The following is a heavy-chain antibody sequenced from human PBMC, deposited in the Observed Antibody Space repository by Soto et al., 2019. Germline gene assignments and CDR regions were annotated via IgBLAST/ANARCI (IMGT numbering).Heavy chain of an antibody. Sequence: QVQLVESGGGVVQPGRSLRLSCAASGFTFSSYAMHWVRQAPGKGLEWVAVISYDGSSKYYADSVKGRFTISRDNSKNTLYLQMNSLRAEDTAVYYCARWSKARYGMDVWGQGTTVTVSS. CDR1: GFTFSSYA. J-gene: IGHJ6*02. CDR2: ISYDGSSK. V-gene: IGHV3-30-3*01. CDR3: ARWSKARYGMDV.